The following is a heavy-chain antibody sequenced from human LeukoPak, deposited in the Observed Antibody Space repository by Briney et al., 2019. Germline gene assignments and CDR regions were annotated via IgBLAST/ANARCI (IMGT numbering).Heavy chain of an antibody. J-gene: IGHJ4*02. Sequence: SETLSLTCAVYGGSFSGYYWSWIRQPPGKGLEWIGEINHSGSTNYNPSLKSRVTISVDTSKNQFSLKLSSVTAADTAVYYCARRQKYGGYDYWGQGTLVTVSS. V-gene: IGHV4-34*01. CDR1: GGSFSGYY. D-gene: IGHD4-23*01. CDR3: ARRQKYGGYDY. CDR2: INHSGST.